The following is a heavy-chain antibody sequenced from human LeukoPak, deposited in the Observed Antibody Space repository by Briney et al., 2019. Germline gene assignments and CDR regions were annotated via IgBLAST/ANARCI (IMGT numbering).Heavy chain of an antibody. Sequence: GESLKISCKGSGYSFTSYWIGWVRQLPGKGLEWMGIIYPGDSDTRYSPSFQRQVTISADKSISTAHLQWSSLKASDTAMYYCPRQRFTTRAYAGNWFDPWGQGTLVTVSS. CDR2: IYPGDSDT. V-gene: IGHV5-51*01. CDR1: GYSFTSYW. CDR3: PRQRFTTRAYAGNWFDP. D-gene: IGHD3-16*01. J-gene: IGHJ5*02.